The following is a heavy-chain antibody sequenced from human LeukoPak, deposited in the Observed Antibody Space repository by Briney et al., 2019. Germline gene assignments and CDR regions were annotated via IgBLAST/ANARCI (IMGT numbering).Heavy chain of an antibody. J-gene: IGHJ6*02. V-gene: IGHV4-39*07. CDR1: GGSISSSSYY. CDR3: ARDAGHQLSRRNYYAMDV. D-gene: IGHD1-1*01. CDR2: VYYGGST. Sequence: PSETLSLTCTVSGGSISSSSYYWGWIRQPPGKGLEWIGGVYYGGSTYYNSSLKSRVTISVDISKNQFSLNVSPVTAADTAVYYCARDAGHQLSRRNYYAMDVWGQGTTVTVSS.